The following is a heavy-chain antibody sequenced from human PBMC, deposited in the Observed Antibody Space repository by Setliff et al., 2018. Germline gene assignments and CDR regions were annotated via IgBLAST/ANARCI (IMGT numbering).Heavy chain of an antibody. Sequence: GASVKVSCKASGYTFTSYGISWVRQAPGQGLEWMGWISAYNGNTNYAQKFQGRVTITRDTSASTAYMELSSLRSEDTAVYYCAREPHLRYCSGGSCYSLLMDVWGQGTTVTVSS. CDR1: GYTFTSYG. V-gene: IGHV1-18*01. CDR3: AREPHLRYCSGGSCYSLLMDV. CDR2: ISAYNGNT. D-gene: IGHD2-15*01. J-gene: IGHJ6*02.